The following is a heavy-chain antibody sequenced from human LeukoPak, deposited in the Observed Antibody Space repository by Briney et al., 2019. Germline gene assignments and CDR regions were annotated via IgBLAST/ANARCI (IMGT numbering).Heavy chain of an antibody. D-gene: IGHD4-17*01. CDR2: IIPIFGIA. J-gene: IGHJ4*02. V-gene: IGHV1-69*04. CDR3: ARETTYGDYDY. CDR1: GGTFSSYA. Sequence: ASVKVSCKASGGTFSSYAISWVRQAPGQGLEWMGRIIPIFGIANYAQKFQGRVTITADKSTSTAYMELSSLRSEDTVVYYCARETTYGDYDYWGQGTLVTVPS.